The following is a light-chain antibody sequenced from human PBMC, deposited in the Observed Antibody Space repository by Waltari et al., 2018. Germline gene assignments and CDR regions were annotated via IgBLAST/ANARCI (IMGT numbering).Light chain of an antibody. V-gene: IGKV3-11*01. Sequence: EIVLTQAPATLYFSPGDRATRSCRASQSIQTFLAWYHQKPGQAPRLLIYNSPLRSSGVPVRFSGSGSGTDFTLTISHLEPADFAFSFCPHRDTWLFTFGPGTKVEIK. J-gene: IGKJ3*01. CDR2: NSP. CDR3: PHRDTWLFT. CDR1: QSIQTF.